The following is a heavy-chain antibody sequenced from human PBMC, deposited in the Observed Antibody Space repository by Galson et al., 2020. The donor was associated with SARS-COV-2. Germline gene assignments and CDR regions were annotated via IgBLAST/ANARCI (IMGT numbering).Heavy chain of an antibody. J-gene: IGHJ4*02. V-gene: IGHV3-21*01. CDR3: ARGEYYYDSSGYYGFDY. CDR2: ISSSSSYI. D-gene: IGHD3-22*01. Sequence: GGSLRLSCAASGFTFSSYSMNWVRQAPGKGLEWVSSISSSSSYIYYADPVKGRFTISRDNAKNSLYLQMNSLRAEDTAVYYCARGEYYYDSSGYYGFDYWGQGTLVTVSS. CDR1: GFTFSSYS.